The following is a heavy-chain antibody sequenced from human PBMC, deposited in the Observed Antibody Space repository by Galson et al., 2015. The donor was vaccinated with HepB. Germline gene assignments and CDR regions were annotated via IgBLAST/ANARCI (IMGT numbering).Heavy chain of an antibody. D-gene: IGHD2-2*02. J-gene: IGHJ6*02. Sequence: SVKVSCKASGFTFTSSAVKWVRQARGQRLEWIGWIVVGSGNTNYAQKFQERVTITRDMSTSTAYMELSSLRSEDTAVYYCAAAVVVVPAAIYGYYYYGMDVWGQGTTGTVSS. V-gene: IGHV1-58*01. CDR2: IVVGSGNT. CDR3: AAAVVVVPAAIYGYYYYGMDV. CDR1: GFTFTSSA.